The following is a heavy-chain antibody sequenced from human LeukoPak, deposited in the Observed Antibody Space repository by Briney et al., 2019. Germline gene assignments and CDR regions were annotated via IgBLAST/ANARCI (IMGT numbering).Heavy chain of an antibody. J-gene: IGHJ5*02. Sequence: PSETLSLTCTVSGGSISGSSYYWGWIRQPPGKGLEWIGSIYYRGSTYYNPTLKSRVTVSVDTSKNQFSLNLSPVTAADTAVYYCALIRGYCRTWGQGTLVTVSS. V-gene: IGHV4-39*01. CDR2: IYYRGST. CDR3: ALIRGYCRT. CDR1: GGSISGSSYY. D-gene: IGHD2-15*01.